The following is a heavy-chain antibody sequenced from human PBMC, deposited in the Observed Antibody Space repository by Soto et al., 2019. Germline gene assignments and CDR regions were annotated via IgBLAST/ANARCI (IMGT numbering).Heavy chain of an antibody. J-gene: IGHJ6*02. Sequence: QVQLQESGPGLVKPSQTLSLTCTVSGGSISSGDYYWSWIRQPPGKGLEWIGYIYYSGSTYYNPSLKSRVTMSVDTSKNQFSLKLSSVTAADTAVYYCARDSSLDYYYYYGMDVWGQGTTVTVSS. CDR2: IYYSGST. CDR3: ARDSSLDYYYYYGMDV. CDR1: GGSISSGDYY. V-gene: IGHV4-30-4*01.